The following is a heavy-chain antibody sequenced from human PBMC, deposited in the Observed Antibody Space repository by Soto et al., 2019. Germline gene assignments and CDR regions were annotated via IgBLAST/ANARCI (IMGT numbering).Heavy chain of an antibody. CDR1: GYTFTSYA. Sequence: ASVKVSCKASGYTFTSYAMHWVRQAPGQRLEWMGWINAGNGNTKYSQKFQGRVTMTRDTSTSTVYMELSSLRSEDTAVYYCARDAGEQQLVRGYFDYWGQGTLVTVSS. D-gene: IGHD6-13*01. J-gene: IGHJ4*02. V-gene: IGHV1-3*01. CDR3: ARDAGEQQLVRGYFDY. CDR2: INAGNGNT.